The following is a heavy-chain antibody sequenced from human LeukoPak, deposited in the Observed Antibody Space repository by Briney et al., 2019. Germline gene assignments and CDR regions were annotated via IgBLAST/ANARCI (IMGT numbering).Heavy chain of an antibody. CDR1: GYTFTSYA. D-gene: IGHD3-3*01. CDR3: ARVLSRGRFLEWLSFVY. Sequence: ASVKVSCKASGYTFTSYAMNWVRQAPGQGLEWMGWINTNTGNPTYAQGFTGRFVFSLDTSVSTAYLQISSLKAEDTAVYYCARVLSRGRFLEWLSFVYWGQGTLVTVSS. CDR2: INTNTGNP. J-gene: IGHJ4*02. V-gene: IGHV7-4-1*02.